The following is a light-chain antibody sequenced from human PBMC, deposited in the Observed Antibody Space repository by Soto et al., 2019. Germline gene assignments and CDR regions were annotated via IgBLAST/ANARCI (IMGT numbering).Light chain of an antibody. CDR1: NIGSKN. J-gene: IGLJ2*01. V-gene: IGLV3-9*01. CDR2: RDT. CDR3: QLWDRSTGV. Sequence: SYELTQPLSVSVALGQTARITCGGNNIGSKNVHGYQQKPGQAPVLVIYRDTNRPSGIPERFSGSNSGNTATLTISRAQGGDEADYYCQLWDRSTGVFGGGTKLPVL.